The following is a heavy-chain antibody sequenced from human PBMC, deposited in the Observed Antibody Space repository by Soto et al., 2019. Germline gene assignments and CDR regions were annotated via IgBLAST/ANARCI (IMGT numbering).Heavy chain of an antibody. V-gene: IGHV1-18*01. CDR1: GYTFTSYG. CDR3: ARARVGYYDSSGYYYVYNWFDP. CDR2: ISAYNGNT. D-gene: IGHD3-22*01. Sequence: ASVKVSCKASGYTFTSYGISWVRQAPGQGLEWMGWISAYNGNTNYAQKLQGRVTMTTDTSTSTAYMELRSLRSDDTAVYYCARARVGYYDSSGYYYVYNWFDPWGQGTLVTV. J-gene: IGHJ5*02.